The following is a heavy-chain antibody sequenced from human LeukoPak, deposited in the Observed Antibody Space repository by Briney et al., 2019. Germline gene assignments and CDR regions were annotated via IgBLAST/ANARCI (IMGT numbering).Heavy chain of an antibody. CDR3: ARTGITGTLDTFDP. V-gene: IGHV4-39*07. J-gene: IGHJ5*02. D-gene: IGHD1-7*01. CDR1: GGSISSSSYY. CDR2: IYYSGST. Sequence: SETLSLTCTVSGGSISSSSYYWGWIRQPPGKGLEWIGSIYYSGSTYYNPSLKSRVTISVDTSKNQFSLKLSSVTAADTAVYYCARTGITGTLDTFDPWGQGTLVTVSS.